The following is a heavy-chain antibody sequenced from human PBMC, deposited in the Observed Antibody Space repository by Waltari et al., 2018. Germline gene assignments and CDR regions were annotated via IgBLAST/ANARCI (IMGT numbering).Heavy chain of an antibody. J-gene: IGHJ4*02. D-gene: IGHD6-13*01. V-gene: IGHV4-39*07. Sequence: QLQLQESGPGLVKPSETLSLTCTVSGGSIISSSYYWGWIRQPPGKGWEWIGSMYYSGRTYYNPSLKSGVTISVDTSKNQFSLKLSSVTAADTAVYYCAATPGIAAAGRHYWGQGTLVTVSS. CDR3: AATPGIAAAGRHY. CDR2: MYYSGRT. CDR1: GGSIISSSYY.